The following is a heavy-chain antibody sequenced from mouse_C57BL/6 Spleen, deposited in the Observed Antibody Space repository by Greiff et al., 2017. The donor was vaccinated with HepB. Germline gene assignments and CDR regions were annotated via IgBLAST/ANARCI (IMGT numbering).Heavy chain of an antibody. J-gene: IGHJ1*03. CDR2: ISYDGSN. CDR3: ARGVRYFDD. CDR1: GYSITSGYY. V-gene: IGHV3-6*01. Sequence: EVQLQQSGPGLVKPSQSLSLTCSVTGYSITSGYYWNWIRQFPGNNLEWMGYISYDGSNNYNPSLKNRIAITRDTSKNQFFLKLNSVTTEDTATYYCARGVRYFDDWGTGTTLTVSS. D-gene: IGHD2-14*01.